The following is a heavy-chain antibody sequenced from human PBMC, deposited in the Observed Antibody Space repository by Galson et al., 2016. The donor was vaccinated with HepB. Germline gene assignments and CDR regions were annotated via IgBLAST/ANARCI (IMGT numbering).Heavy chain of an antibody. V-gene: IGHV5-51*01. D-gene: IGHD2-21*02. Sequence: QSGAEVKKPGESLKISCQGSGYTFTDYWIGWVRQMPGKGLEWMGIMYPDDSDTRYSPSFQGQVTFSADKSISTAYLQWSSLKASDTAMYYCARRRDSMDVWGQGTTVIVSS. CDR1: GYTFTDYW. CDR3: ARRRDSMDV. J-gene: IGHJ6*01. CDR2: MYPDDSDT.